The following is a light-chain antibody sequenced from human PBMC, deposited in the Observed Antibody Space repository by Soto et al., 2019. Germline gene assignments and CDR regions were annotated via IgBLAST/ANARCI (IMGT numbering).Light chain of an antibody. V-gene: IGKV3-11*01. J-gene: IGKJ5*01. Sequence: VLTQSPGTLSLSPGERATLSCRASQRVTSYLNWYQQRPGQSPRLLVYDTSSRATGTPARFSGSGSGTDFTLTISSLEPEDFAVYYCQQRSNWIITFGQGTRLEIK. CDR2: DTS. CDR3: QQRSNWIIT. CDR1: QRVTSY.